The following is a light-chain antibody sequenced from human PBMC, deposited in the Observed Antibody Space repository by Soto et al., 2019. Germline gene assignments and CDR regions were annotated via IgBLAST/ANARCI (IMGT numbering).Light chain of an antibody. V-gene: IGKV3-20*01. CDR1: QSVSSS. CDR3: QQYGSSPPKVT. J-gene: IGKJ5*01. Sequence: EIVMTQSPATLSVSPGERATLSCRASQSVSSSVAWYQQKPGQAPRLLIYDSSSRATGVPARFSGSGSGTDFTLTISRLEPEDFAVYYCQQYGSSPPKVTFGQGTRLEIK. CDR2: DSS.